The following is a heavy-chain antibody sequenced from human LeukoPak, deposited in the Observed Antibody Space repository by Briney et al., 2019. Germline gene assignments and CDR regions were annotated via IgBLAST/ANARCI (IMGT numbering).Heavy chain of an antibody. V-gene: IGHV3-74*01. D-gene: IGHD2-8*01. Sequence: GGSLRLPCAASGFTFSSYWMHWVRQAPGKGLVWVSRINSDGSSTSYADSVKGRFTISRDNANNTLYLQMNSLSAEDTAVYYCARHPTLYPDWGQGTLVTVSS. CDR3: ARHPTLYPD. J-gene: IGHJ4*02. CDR2: INSDGSST. CDR1: GFTFSSYW.